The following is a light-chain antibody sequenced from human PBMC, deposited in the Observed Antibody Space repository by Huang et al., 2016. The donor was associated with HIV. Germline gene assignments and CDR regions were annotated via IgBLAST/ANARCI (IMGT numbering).Light chain of an antibody. J-gene: IGKJ2*01. CDR1: QSISSW. Sequence: DIQMTQSPSTLSASVGDKVTITCRASQSISSWLAWYQQKPGKAPKLLRYKASSLESGVPSNFSGSGSGTEFTLTISSLQPDDFATYYCQQYNSYPVAFGQGTKLEIK. V-gene: IGKV1-5*03. CDR2: KAS. CDR3: QQYNSYPVA.